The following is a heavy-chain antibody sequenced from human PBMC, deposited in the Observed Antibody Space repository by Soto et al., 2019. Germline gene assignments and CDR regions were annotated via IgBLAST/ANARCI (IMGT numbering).Heavy chain of an antibody. J-gene: IGHJ4*02. Sequence: EVQLVESGGDLVQREGSLRLSCVASGFTFSVYSMNWVRQAPGKGLEWFSYITSDTNTIKYADSVKGRFTISRDNAKNSVYLQMNSLRDEDTAVYYCARSVEGHFDYWGQGTVVTVSS. V-gene: IGHV3-48*02. CDR1: GFTFSVYS. CDR3: ARSVEGHFDY. D-gene: IGHD6-19*01. CDR2: ITSDTNTI.